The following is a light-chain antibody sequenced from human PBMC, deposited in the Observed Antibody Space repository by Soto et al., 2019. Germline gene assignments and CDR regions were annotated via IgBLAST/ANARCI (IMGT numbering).Light chain of an antibody. Sequence: DIQVTQSPSTLSASVGDRVTIPCRASQTISTLLAWYQQRPGKAPNLLIYKASSLESGVPSRFSGSGSGTEFTLTISSLQPDDFATYFCQQYSTYPWTFGQGTKVEVK. CDR3: QQYSTYPWT. CDR1: QTISTL. V-gene: IGKV1-5*03. J-gene: IGKJ1*01. CDR2: KAS.